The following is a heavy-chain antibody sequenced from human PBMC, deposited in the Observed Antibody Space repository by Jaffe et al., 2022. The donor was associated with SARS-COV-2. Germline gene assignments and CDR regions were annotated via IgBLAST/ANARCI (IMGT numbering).Heavy chain of an antibody. V-gene: IGHV4-59*01. CDR3: ARRIGIWSGSYEDY. CDR1: GGSISSYY. CDR2: IYYSGST. D-gene: IGHD1-26*01. J-gene: IGHJ4*02. Sequence: QVQLQESGPGLVKPSETLSLTCTVSGGSISSYYWSWIRQPPGKGLEWIGYIYYSGSTNYNPSLKSRVTISVDTSKNQFSLKLSSVTAADTAVYYCARRIGIWSGSYEDYWGQGTLVTVSS.